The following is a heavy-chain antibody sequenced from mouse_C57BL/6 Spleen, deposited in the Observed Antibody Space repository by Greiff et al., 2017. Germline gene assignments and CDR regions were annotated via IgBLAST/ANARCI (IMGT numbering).Heavy chain of an antibody. CDR2: ISSGGDYI. CDR1: GFTFSSYA. Sequence: EVHLVESGEGLVKPGGSLKLSCAASGFTFSSYAMSWVRQTPEKRLEWVAYISSGGDYIYYADTVKGRFTISRDNARNTLYLQMSSLKSEDTAMYYCTRVYYDFSYWYFDVWGTGTTVTVSS. D-gene: IGHD2-4*01. V-gene: IGHV5-9-1*02. CDR3: TRVYYDFSYWYFDV. J-gene: IGHJ1*03.